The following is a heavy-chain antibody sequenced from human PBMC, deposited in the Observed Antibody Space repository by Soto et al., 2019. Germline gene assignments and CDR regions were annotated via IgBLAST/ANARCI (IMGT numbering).Heavy chain of an antibody. D-gene: IGHD3-10*01. J-gene: IGHJ4*02. CDR2: IYWDDDK. CDR1: GFSLSTSGVG. Sequence: QITLKESGPTLVKPTQTLTLTCTFSGFSLSTSGVGVGWIRQPPGKALEWLALIYWDDDKRYSPSLKSRLTITKDTSKNQVVLTMTNMDPVDTATYYCAHPRWYYYGSGSYYNRYYFDYWGQGTLVTVSS. V-gene: IGHV2-5*02. CDR3: AHPRWYYYGSGSYYNRYYFDY.